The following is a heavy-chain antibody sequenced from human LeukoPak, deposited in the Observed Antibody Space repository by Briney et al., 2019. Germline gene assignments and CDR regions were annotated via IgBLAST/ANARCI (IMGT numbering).Heavy chain of an antibody. CDR3: AKDLMRDQWFRES. CDR1: GFTFSYYG. V-gene: IGHV3-30*02. Sequence: GGSLRLSCAASGFTFSYYGMHWVRQAPGKGLEWVAFIRYEGNEKFYADSVKGRFTISRDNSKNTLYLEMHSLRREDTAVYYCAKDLMRDQWFRESWGQGTLVTVSS. D-gene: IGHD3-10*01. CDR2: IRYEGNEK. J-gene: IGHJ5*02.